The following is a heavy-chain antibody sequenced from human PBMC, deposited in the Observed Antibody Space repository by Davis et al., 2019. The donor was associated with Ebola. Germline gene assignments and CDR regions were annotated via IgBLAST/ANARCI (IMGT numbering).Heavy chain of an antibody. CDR1: GGSFSGYY. Sequence: SETLSLTCAVYGGSFSGYYWSWIRQPPGKGLEWIGEINHSGSTNYNPSLKSRVTISVDTSKNQFSLKLSSVTAADTAVYYCADSEQQLLPDYWGQGTLVTVSS. D-gene: IGHD6-13*01. J-gene: IGHJ4*02. CDR2: INHSGST. CDR3: ADSEQQLLPDY. V-gene: IGHV4-34*01.